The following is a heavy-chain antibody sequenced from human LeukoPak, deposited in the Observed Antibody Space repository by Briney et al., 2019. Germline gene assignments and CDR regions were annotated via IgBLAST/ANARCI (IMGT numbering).Heavy chain of an antibody. Sequence: GESLKISCRGSGYSFTTYWIGWVRQMPGKGLGWVGIVFPFDSDVRYSPSFQGQVTVSADKSISTAYLQWSSLKASDTATYYCARHALGCSTTSCHGDYWGQGTLVTVSS. CDR2: VFPFDSDV. CDR3: ARHALGCSTTSCHGDY. D-gene: IGHD2-2*01. V-gene: IGHV5-51*01. J-gene: IGHJ4*02. CDR1: GYSFTTYW.